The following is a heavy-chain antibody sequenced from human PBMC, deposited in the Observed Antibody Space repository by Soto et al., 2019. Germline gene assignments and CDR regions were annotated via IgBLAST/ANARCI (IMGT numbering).Heavy chain of an antibody. V-gene: IGHV3-33*01. D-gene: IGHD6-19*01. CDR3: AREMSSGLNFDY. Sequence: QVQLVESGGGVVQPGRSLRLSCAASGFTFSSYGMHWVRQAPGKGLEWVAVIWSDGINKYYADSVKGRFTISRDNSKNTLYLQMNSLRAEDTAVYYCAREMSSGLNFDYWGQGTLVTVSS. CDR2: IWSDGINK. J-gene: IGHJ4*02. CDR1: GFTFSSYG.